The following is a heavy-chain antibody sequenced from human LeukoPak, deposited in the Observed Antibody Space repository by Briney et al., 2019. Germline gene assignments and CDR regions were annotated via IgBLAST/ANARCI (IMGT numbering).Heavy chain of an antibody. CDR1: GFTFSNAW. V-gene: IGHV3-15*05. CDR3: AKDLSDYGPFDY. Sequence: PGGSLRLSCAASGFTFSNAWMSWVRQAPGKGLEWVGRIKSKTDGGTTDYAAPVKGRFTISRDNAKNSLYLQMNSLRAEDTALYYCAKDLSDYGPFDYWGQGTLVTVSS. D-gene: IGHD4-17*01. J-gene: IGHJ4*02. CDR2: IKSKTDGGTT.